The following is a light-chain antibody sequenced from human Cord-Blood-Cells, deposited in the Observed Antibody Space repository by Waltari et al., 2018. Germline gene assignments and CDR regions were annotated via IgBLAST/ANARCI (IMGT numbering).Light chain of an antibody. CDR2: DAS. CDR1: QSVSSY. V-gene: IGKV3-20*01. Sequence: EIVLTQSPATLSLSPGESATLSCRASQSVSSYLAWYQQKPGQAPRLLIYDASNRATGIPDRFSGSGSGTDFTLTISRLEPEDFAVYYCQQYGSSPMYTFGQGTKLEIK. J-gene: IGKJ2*01. CDR3: QQYGSSPMYT.